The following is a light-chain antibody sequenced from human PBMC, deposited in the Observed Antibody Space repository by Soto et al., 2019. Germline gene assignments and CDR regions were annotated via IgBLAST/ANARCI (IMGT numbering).Light chain of an antibody. J-gene: IGKJ5*01. CDR1: HSVSSY. V-gene: IGKV3D-15*01. CDR3: QQYNIWPPIT. Sequence: EVVLTQSPATLSLSPGERATLSCRASHSVSSYLAWYQQKSGQAPRLLIYAASSRATGIPDRFSGSGSGREFTLTITSLQSEDIALYYCQQYNIWPPITFGQGTRLEIK. CDR2: AAS.